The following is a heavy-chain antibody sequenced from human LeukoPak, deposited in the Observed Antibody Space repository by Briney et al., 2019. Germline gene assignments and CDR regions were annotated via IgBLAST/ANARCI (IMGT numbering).Heavy chain of an antibody. Sequence: GGSLRLSCAASGFTFSSYSMNWVRQAPGKGLEWVSSISSSSSYIYYADSVKGRFTISRDNAKNSLYLQMNSLRAEDTAVYYCARDCSSTSSCYYYYGMDVWGQETTVTVSS. D-gene: IGHD2-2*01. CDR3: ARDCSSTSSCYYYYGMDV. CDR2: ISSSSSYI. V-gene: IGHV3-21*01. CDR1: GFTFSSYS. J-gene: IGHJ6*02.